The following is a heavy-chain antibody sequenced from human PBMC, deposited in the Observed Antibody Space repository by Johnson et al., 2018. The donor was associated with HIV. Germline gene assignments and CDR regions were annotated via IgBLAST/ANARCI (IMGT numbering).Heavy chain of an antibody. J-gene: IGHJ3*02. Sequence: VQLLESGGDLVKPGGSLRLSCAASDFTFTIAWLHWVRQAPGKGLEWVGRLKSRTDGNTADYAAPVKGRFTISRDDSKNMLYLQMNSLKTEDTALYYCTTDVPGGPYYNAFDIWGQGTMVTVSS. V-gene: IGHV3-15*01. CDR3: TTDVPGGPYYNAFDI. CDR2: LKSRTDGNTA. CDR1: DFTFTIAW. D-gene: IGHD1-26*01.